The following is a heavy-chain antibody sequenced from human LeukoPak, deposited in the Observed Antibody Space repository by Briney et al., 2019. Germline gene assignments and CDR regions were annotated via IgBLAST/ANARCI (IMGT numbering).Heavy chain of an antibody. Sequence: GESLKISCKGSGYSFTSYWIGWVRQMPGKGLEWMGIIYPGDSDTRYSPSFQGQVTISADKSISTAYLQWSSLKASDTAMYYCARHVSGKVGCSSTSCYPDYYYYYMDVWGKGTTVTVSS. D-gene: IGHD2-2*01. J-gene: IGHJ6*03. CDR1: GYSFTSYW. V-gene: IGHV5-51*01. CDR2: IYPGDSDT. CDR3: ARHVSGKVGCSSTSCYPDYYYYYMDV.